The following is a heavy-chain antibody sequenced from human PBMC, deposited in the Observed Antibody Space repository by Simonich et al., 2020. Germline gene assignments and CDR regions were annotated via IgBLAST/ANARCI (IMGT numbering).Heavy chain of an antibody. Sequence: QVQLLQSGAEVKKPGASVKVSCTASGYTFTCYGISWVRQAPGQGLEWMVRISDYNGNTNYAQKLQGRVTMTTDTSTSTAYMELRSLGSDDTAVYYCARDQGGRAAAATDYWGQGTLVTVSS. CDR1: GYTFTCYG. D-gene: IGHD6-13*01. J-gene: IGHJ4*02. V-gene: IGHV1-18*01. CDR2: ISDYNGNT. CDR3: ARDQGGRAAAATDY.